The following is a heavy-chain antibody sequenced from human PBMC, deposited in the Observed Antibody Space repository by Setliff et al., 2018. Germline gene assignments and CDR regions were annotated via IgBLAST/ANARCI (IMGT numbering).Heavy chain of an antibody. D-gene: IGHD2-15*01. Sequence: SETLSLTCTVSGGSISSYYWSWIRQPPGKGLEWIGYIHTSGSTNYNPSLKSRVTISVDTSKNQFSLNLNSVTAADTAVYFCARGLNSVSWTFAYWGQGSLVTVSS. CDR1: GGSISSYY. CDR2: IHTSGST. J-gene: IGHJ4*02. CDR3: ARGLNSVSWTFAY. V-gene: IGHV4-4*08.